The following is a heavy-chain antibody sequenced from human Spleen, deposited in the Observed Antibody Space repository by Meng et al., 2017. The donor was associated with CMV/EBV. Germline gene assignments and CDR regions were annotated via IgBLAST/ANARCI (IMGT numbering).Heavy chain of an antibody. CDR2: INHSGTS. CDR3: ARGPHKNRYGRDSPRGYYHGMDF. V-gene: IGHV4-34*01. Sequence: GSLRLSCAVYGESFSGYYWTWIRQPPGKGLEWIAEINHSGTSNYNPSLKSRVTASVDMSKKQFSLKLSSLTAADSAVYYCARGPHKNRYGRDSPRGYYHGMDFWGQGTTVTVSS. J-gene: IGHJ6*02. D-gene: IGHD4-23*01. CDR1: GESFSGYY.